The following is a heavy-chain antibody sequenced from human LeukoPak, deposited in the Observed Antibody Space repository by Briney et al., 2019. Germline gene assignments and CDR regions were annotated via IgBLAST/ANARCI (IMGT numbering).Heavy chain of an antibody. Sequence: GGSLRLSCAASGFTFTTYSLHWVRQAPGKGLEWVAVISYDGSDKYYADSVKGRFTVSRDNSKDMLYLQMNSLRTEDTAIYFCEKDAAKELDSWGQGTLVTVSS. CDR3: EKDAAKELDS. D-gene: IGHD2-15*01. V-gene: IGHV3-30*04. CDR2: ISYDGSDK. CDR1: GFTFTTYS. J-gene: IGHJ4*02.